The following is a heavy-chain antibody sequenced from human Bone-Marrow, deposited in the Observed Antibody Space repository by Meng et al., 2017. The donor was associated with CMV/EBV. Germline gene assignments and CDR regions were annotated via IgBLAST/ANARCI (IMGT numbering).Heavy chain of an antibody. CDR3: ASQTVTTELFDY. Sequence: LRLSCTVSGGSISSGDYYWSWIRQHPGKGLEWIGYIYYSGSTYYNPSLKSRVTISVDTSKNQFSLKLSSVTAADTAVYYCASQTVTTELFDYWGQGTLVTVS. V-gene: IGHV4-31*03. D-gene: IGHD4-17*01. CDR2: IYYSGST. CDR1: GGSISSGDYY. J-gene: IGHJ4*02.